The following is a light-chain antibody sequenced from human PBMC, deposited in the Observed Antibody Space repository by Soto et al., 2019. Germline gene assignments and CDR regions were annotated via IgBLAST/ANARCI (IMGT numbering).Light chain of an antibody. J-gene: IGKJ2*01. CDR1: ESVSSY. V-gene: IGKV3-11*01. Sequence: EIVLTQSPATLSLSPGERATLSCRASESVSSYLAWYQQKPGQAPRLLIYDASNRATGIPARFSGSGSGTDFTLTISSLEPEDFAIYYCHQRSNWPKTFDQGTKLEIK. CDR2: DAS. CDR3: HQRSNWPKT.